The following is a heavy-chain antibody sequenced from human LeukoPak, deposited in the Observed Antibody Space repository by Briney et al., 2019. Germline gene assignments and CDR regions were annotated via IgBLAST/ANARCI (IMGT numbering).Heavy chain of an antibody. CDR3: ARGLLFIYMDV. D-gene: IGHD2-2*01. J-gene: IGHJ6*03. V-gene: IGHV3-74*01. CDR2: INSDGSST. Sequence: GGSLRLSCAASGFTFSSYAMSWVRQAPGKGLVWVSRINSDGSSTSYADSVKGRFTISRDNAKNTLYLQTNSLRAEDTAVYYCARGLLFIYMDVWGKGTTVTISS. CDR1: GFTFSSYA.